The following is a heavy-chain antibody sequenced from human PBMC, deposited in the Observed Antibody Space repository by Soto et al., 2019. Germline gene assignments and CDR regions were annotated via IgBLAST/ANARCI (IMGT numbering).Heavy chain of an antibody. J-gene: IGHJ4*02. Sequence: GGSLRLSCAASGFTFTRYSMNWVRQAPGKGLEWASSISSTTNYIYYADSMKGRFTVTRDNAKNSVYLEMNSLSAEDTALYYCARESEDLTSNFDYWGQGTLVTVSS. V-gene: IGHV3-21*01. CDR2: ISSTTNYI. CDR1: GFTFTRYS. CDR3: ARESEDLTSNFDY.